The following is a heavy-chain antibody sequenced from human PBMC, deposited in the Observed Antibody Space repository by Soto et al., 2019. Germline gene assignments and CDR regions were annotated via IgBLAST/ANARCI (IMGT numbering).Heavy chain of an antibody. CDR1: GYSFTSCA. CDR3: VRDRAADWYLDL. J-gene: IGHJ2*01. D-gene: IGHD6-25*01. CDR2: INTDSGTT. V-gene: IGHV1-3*04. Sequence: QVQVVQSGAEVKKPGASVRLSCKTSGYSFTSCALHWVRQAPGQGFEWMGWINTDSGTTKYSQKFQGRVTITRDASASTAYMELRSLSSDATTIYYCVRDRAADWYLDLWGRGNLVTVSS.